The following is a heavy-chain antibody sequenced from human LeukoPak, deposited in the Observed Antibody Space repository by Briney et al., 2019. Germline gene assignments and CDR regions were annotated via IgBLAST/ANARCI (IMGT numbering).Heavy chain of an antibody. CDR3: ASSTYCGGDCSGDY. Sequence: SETLSLTCTVSGGSISSYYWSWIRQPPGKGLEWIGYIYYSGSTNYKSSLKSRVTISVDTSKNQFSLKLSSVTAADTAVYYCASSTYCGGDCSGDYWGQGTLVTVSS. V-gene: IGHV4-59*01. CDR2: IYYSGST. D-gene: IGHD2-21*02. J-gene: IGHJ4*02. CDR1: GGSISSYY.